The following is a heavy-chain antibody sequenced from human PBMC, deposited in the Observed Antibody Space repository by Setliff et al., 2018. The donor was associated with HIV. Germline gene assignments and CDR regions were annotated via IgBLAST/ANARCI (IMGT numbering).Heavy chain of an antibody. CDR3: VRDTTSGWMLTS. V-gene: IGHV3-48*02. D-gene: IGHD2-2*01. J-gene: IGHJ4*02. Sequence: LRLSCAASGFTFSSYWMSWVRQAPGKGLEWISYIDFDSITIYYADSVRGRFTVSRDNARDSLFLQMNSLRDEDTALYYCVRDTTSGWMLTSWGQGTLVTVSS. CDR1: GFTFSSYW. CDR2: IDFDSITI.